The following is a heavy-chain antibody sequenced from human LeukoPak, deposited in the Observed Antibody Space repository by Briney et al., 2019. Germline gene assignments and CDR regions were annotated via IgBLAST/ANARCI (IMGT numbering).Heavy chain of an antibody. J-gene: IGHJ3*02. CDR1: GGSISSEGFY. CDR2: IYYSGST. CDR3: ARLDRRPTWAFDI. Sequence: SQTLSLTCTVSGGSISSEGFYWSWVRQPPGKGLEWIGSIYYSGSTYNNPSLKSRVTISIDTSKNQFSLKLSSVTAADTAVYYCARLDRRPTWAFDIWGQGTMVTVSS. V-gene: IGHV4-39*07.